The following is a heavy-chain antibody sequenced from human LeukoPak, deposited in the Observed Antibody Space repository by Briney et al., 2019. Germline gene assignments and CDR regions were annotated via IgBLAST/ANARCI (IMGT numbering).Heavy chain of an antibody. CDR1: GFTFSNAW. V-gene: IGHV3-15*01. D-gene: IGHD3-22*01. CDR3: TTDFHGGYYRYYFDY. Sequence: PGGSLRLSCAASGFTFSNAWMSWVRQAPGKGLEWVGRIKSKTDGGTTDYAAPVKGRFTISRDDSKNTLYLQMNSLKTEDTAVYYCTTDFHGGYYRYYFDYWGQGTLVTVSS. CDR2: IKSKTDGGTT. J-gene: IGHJ4*02.